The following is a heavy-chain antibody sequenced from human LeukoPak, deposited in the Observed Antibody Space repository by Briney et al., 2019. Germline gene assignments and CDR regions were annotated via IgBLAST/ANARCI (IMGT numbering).Heavy chain of an antibody. V-gene: IGHV3-33*01. D-gene: IGHD6-19*01. J-gene: IGHJ4*02. Sequence: GGSLRLSCAASGFTFSSYGMHWVRQAPGKGLEWVALIWYDGSNKYYADSVKGRFTISRDNSKNTLYLQMNSLRAEDTAVYYCAREERVSSGSTGYWGQGTLVTVSS. CDR3: AREERVSSGSTGY. CDR1: GFTFSSYG. CDR2: IWYDGSNK.